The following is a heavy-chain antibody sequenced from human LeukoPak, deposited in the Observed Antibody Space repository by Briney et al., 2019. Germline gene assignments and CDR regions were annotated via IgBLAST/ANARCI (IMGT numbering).Heavy chain of an antibody. D-gene: IGHD3-10*01. Sequence: GGSLRLSCAASEIPFSSLWMHWVRQAPGKGLEWVSRIKSDGSDITYADSVKGRFTISRDNAKNTLYLQMNSLRAEDTAVYYCAKAQTYYYGSGISYYGMDVWGQGTTVTVSS. CDR1: EIPFSSLW. V-gene: IGHV3-74*01. CDR3: AKAQTYYYGSGISYYGMDV. CDR2: IKSDGSDI. J-gene: IGHJ6*02.